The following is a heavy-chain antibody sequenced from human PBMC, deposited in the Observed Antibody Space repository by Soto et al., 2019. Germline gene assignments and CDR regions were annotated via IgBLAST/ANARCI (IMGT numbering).Heavy chain of an antibody. CDR3: ARGPNNYGDYLPLDY. Sequence: PSETLSLTCAVYGGSFSGYYWSWIRQPPGKGLEWIGEINHGGSTNYNPSLKTRVSISVATSKFQFSLKLSSVTAADTAVYYCARGPNNYGDYLPLDYWDQGTLVTVSS. V-gene: IGHV4-34*01. J-gene: IGHJ4*02. D-gene: IGHD4-17*01. CDR2: INHGGST. CDR1: GGSFSGYY.